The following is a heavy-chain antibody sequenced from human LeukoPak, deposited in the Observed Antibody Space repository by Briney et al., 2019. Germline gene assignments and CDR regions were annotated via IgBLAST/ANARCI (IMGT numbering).Heavy chain of an antibody. J-gene: IGHJ2*01. D-gene: IGHD2-2*02. CDR2: IYYSGST. V-gene: IGHV4-59*08. CDR1: GGSISSYY. Sequence: SETLSLTCTVSGGSISSYYWSWIRQPPGKGLEWIGYIYYSGSTYYNPSLKSRVIISVDTSKNQFSLKLSSVTAADTAVYYCASSPPCTSCYMGYFDLWGRGTLVTVSS. CDR3: ASSPPCTSCYMGYFDL.